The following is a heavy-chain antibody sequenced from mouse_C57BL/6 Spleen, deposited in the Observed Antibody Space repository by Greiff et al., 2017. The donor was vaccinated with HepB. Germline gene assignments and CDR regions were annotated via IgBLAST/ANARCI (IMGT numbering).Heavy chain of an antibody. Sequence: QVQLQQSGPELVKPGASVKISCKASGYAFSSSWMNWVKQRPGKGIEWIGRIYPGDGDTNYNGKFKGKATLTADKSSSTAYMQLSSLTSEDSAVYFCASFSAQATVYYAMDYWGQGTSVTVSS. CDR1: GYAFSSSW. CDR3: ASFSAQATVYYAMDY. V-gene: IGHV1-82*01. J-gene: IGHJ4*01. CDR2: IYPGDGDT. D-gene: IGHD3-2*02.